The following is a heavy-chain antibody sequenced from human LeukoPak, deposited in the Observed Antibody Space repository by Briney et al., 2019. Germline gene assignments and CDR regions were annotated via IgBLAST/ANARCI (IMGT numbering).Heavy chain of an antibody. J-gene: IGHJ4*02. V-gene: IGHV4-4*02. D-gene: IGHD3-9*01. CDR3: ARSVLQSFEIDY. CDR1: GGSISSSNW. CDR2: IYHSGST. Sequence: NPSGTLSLTCAVSGGSISSSNWWSWVRPPPGKGLEWIGEIYHSGSTNYNPSLKSRVTISVDKSKNQFSLKLSSVTAADTAVYYCARSVLQSFEIDYWGQGTPVTVSS.